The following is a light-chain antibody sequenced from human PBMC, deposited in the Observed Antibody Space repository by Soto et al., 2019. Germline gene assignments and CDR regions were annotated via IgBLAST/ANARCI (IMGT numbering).Light chain of an antibody. J-gene: IGKJ1*01. Sequence: EIVLTQSPGTLSLSPGERATLSCRASQSVIRTYLAWYQQKPGQAPRLLIYGASSRATGIPDRFSGSGSGTDFTFTISRLEPEDFAVYYCQQYRDSLGTFGQGTKVEIK. CDR3: QQYRDSLGT. CDR2: GAS. V-gene: IGKV3-20*01. CDR1: QSVIRTY.